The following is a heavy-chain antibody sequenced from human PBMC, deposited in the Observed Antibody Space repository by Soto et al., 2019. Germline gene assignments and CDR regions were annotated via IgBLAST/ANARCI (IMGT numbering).Heavy chain of an antibody. CDR3: ARHGITGSYYDAFDI. CDR1: GGSICRSRCL. D-gene: IGHD1-26*01. J-gene: IGHJ3*02. Sequence: DPLSLISNVSGGSICRSRCLSACIRHPPGKGLEWIASIKYSGTTFYNPSLKSRVTLSVDTSKNQFALKLSSVTAAETAVYYCARHGITGSYYDAFDIWGQGTMVTVS. CDR2: IKYSGTT. V-gene: IGHV4-39*01.